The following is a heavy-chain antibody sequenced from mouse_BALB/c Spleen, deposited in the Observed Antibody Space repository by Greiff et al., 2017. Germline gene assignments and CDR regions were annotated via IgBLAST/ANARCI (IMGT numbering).Heavy chain of an antibody. V-gene: IGHV5-6-5*01. CDR1: GFTFSSYA. J-gene: IGHJ4*01. CDR2: ISSGGST. CDR3: ARGEDYDDSR. Sequence: EVQGVESGGGLVKPGGSLKLSCAASGFTFSSYAMSWVRQTPEKRLEWVASISSGGSTYYPDSVKGRFTISRDNARNILYLQMSSLRSEDTAMYYCARGEDYDDSRGGQGTSVTVSS. D-gene: IGHD2-4*01.